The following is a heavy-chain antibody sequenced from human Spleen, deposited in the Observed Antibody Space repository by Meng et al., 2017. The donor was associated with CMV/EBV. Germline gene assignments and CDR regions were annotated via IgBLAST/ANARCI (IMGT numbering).Heavy chain of an antibody. CDR3: ARDPRVKSYVVVPAASDY. CDR1: GFTFSPYS. CDR2: IDGSGAYI. V-gene: IGHV3-21*01. J-gene: IGHJ4*02. Sequence: GGSLRLSCAASGFTFSPYSMSWVRRAPEKGLEWVSFIDGSGAYIYYTDSVKGRFTISRDNAKNSLYLQMNSLRAEDTAVYYCARDPRVKSYVVVPAASDYWGQGTMVTVSS. D-gene: IGHD2-2*01.